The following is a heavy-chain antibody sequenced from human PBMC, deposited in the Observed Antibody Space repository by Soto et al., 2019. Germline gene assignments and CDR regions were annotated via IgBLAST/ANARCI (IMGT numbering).Heavy chain of an antibody. J-gene: IGHJ3*02. CDR1: GFTFSSYW. V-gene: IGHV3-7*01. CDR2: IKQDGSEK. D-gene: IGHD3-9*01. CDR3: ARVVLRYFDWSDPTDAFDI. Sequence: GGSLRLSCAASGFTFSSYWMSWVRQAPGKGLEWVANIKQDGSEKYYVDSVKGRFTISRDNAKNSLYLQMNSLRAEDTAVYYCARVVLRYFDWSDPTDAFDIWGQGTMVTVSS.